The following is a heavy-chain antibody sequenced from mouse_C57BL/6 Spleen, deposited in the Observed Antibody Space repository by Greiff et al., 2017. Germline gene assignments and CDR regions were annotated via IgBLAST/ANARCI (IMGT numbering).Heavy chain of an antibody. CDR3: ARSYYGYFDY. J-gene: IGHJ2*01. CDR1: GYAFSSSW. D-gene: IGHD1-1*01. CDR2: IYPGDGDT. V-gene: IGHV1-82*01. Sequence: QVQLQQSGPELVKPGASVKISCKASGYAFSSSWMNWVKQRPGKGLEWIGRIYPGDGDTNYNGKFKGKATLTADKSSSTAYMQLSSLTSEDSAVYFCARSYYGYFDYWGQGTTLTVSS.